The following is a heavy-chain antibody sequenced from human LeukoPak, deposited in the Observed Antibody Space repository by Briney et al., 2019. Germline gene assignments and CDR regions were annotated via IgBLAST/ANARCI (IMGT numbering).Heavy chain of an antibody. CDR1: GFTFSSYW. D-gene: IGHD4-23*01. Sequence: GGSLRLSCAASGFTFSSYWMSWVRQAPGKGLEWVANVKQDGSAKYYVDSVKGRFTISRDNAKNSPYLQMSNLRVEDTAVYYCATSADSPGNSWGQGTLIVVSS. J-gene: IGHJ1*01. CDR2: VKQDGSAK. CDR3: ATSADSPGNS. V-gene: IGHV3-7*01.